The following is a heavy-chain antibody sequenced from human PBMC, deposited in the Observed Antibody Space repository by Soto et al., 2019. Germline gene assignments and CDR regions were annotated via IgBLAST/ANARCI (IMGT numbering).Heavy chain of an antibody. V-gene: IGHV3-30*18. J-gene: IGHJ5*02. Sequence: QVQLVESGGGVVQPGRSLRLSCAASGFTFSTYGMFWVRQPPGKGLEWVAAIPSDGSNKYYADSVKGRFTISRDNSKNTXLLQMDSLRTEDTAVYYCAKDFHPSQSYALYNWFDPWGQGTLVTVSS. CDR2: IPSDGSNK. D-gene: IGHD3-16*01. CDR1: GFTFSTYG. CDR3: AKDFHPSQSYALYNWFDP.